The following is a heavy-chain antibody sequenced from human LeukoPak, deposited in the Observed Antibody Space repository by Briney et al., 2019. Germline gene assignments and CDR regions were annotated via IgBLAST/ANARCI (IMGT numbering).Heavy chain of an antibody. CDR3: ARWGQQPFDY. V-gene: IGHV1-3*01. J-gene: IGHJ4*02. CDR2: INAGNGNT. D-gene: IGHD6-13*01. Sequence: GASVKVSCKASGYTFTNYPIHWVRQAPGRRLEWMGWINAGNGNTKYSQKFQGRLTFTRDTSANTAYMELNSLTSEDTAVYYCARWGQQPFDYWGQGTLVTVSS. CDR1: GYTFTNYP.